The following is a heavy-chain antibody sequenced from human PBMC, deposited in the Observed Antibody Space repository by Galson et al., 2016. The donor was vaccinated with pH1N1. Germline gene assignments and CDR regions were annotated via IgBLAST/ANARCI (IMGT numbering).Heavy chain of an antibody. Sequence: SLRLSCAASGFTFSSFGMHWVRQAPGKGLEWMAVISYDGSVEYYGDSVKGRFSISRDNSKNTLYLQMNSLRPEDTAVYYCAKESGVDWSGSKRYSFDYWGQGALVTVSS. D-gene: IGHD3-3*01. CDR2: ISYDGSVE. J-gene: IGHJ4*02. V-gene: IGHV3-30*18. CDR3: AKESGVDWSGSKRYSFDY. CDR1: GFTFSSFG.